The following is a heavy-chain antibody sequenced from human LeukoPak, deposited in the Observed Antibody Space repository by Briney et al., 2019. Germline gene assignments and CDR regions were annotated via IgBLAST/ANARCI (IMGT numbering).Heavy chain of an antibody. D-gene: IGHD2-8*01. J-gene: IGHJ6*02. CDR1: GYNFISYY. V-gene: IGHV1-46*01. CDR2: INPSGGST. CDR3: AREDVVLVDAVRYYYYGMDV. Sequence: GASVKVSCTASGYNFISYYMHWMRQAPGQGLEWIGIINPSGGSTSYAPKFQDRVTMTRDTSTSTVYMELSSLKSEDTAVYYCAREDVVLVDAVRYYYYGMDVWGQGTTVTVSS.